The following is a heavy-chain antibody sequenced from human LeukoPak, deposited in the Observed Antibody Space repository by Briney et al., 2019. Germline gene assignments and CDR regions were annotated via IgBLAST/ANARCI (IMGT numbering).Heavy chain of an antibody. CDR3: ARGVEMATLDY. Sequence: WGSLRLSCAASGFTFSSYGMHWVRQAPGKGLEWVAVIWYDGSNKYYADSVKGRFTISRDNSKNTLYLQMNSLRAEDTAVYYCARGVEMATLDYWGQGTLVTVSS. J-gene: IGHJ4*02. D-gene: IGHD5-24*01. CDR2: IWYDGSNK. CDR1: GFTFSSYG. V-gene: IGHV3-33*01.